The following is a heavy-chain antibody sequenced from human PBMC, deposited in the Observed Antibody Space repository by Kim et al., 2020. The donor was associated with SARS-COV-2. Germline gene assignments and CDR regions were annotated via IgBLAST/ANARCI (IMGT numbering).Heavy chain of an antibody. Sequence: GGSLRLSCAGSGFSFSSYAMTWVRQVPGKGLEWVSTISGSRGTTYYADSVKGWFTISRYDSRNTLYLQMNSLRAEDTALYFCAKDYCAGMCFIDSWGHGTLVTVSA. V-gene: IGHV3-23*01. CDR2: ISGSRGTT. J-gene: IGHJ4*01. CDR3: AKDYCAGMCFIDS. CDR1: GFSFSSYA. D-gene: IGHD6-13*01.